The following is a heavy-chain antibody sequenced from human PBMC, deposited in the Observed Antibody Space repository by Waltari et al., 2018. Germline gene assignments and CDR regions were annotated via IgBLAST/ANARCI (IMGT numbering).Heavy chain of an antibody. CDR1: GFTLSSYW. J-gene: IGHJ4*02. CDR2: IKQDGSEK. D-gene: IGHD6-6*01. Sequence: EVQLVESGGGLVQPGGSLRLSCAASGFTLSSYWLSWVRQAPGKGLEWVANIKQDGSEKYYVDSVKGRFTISRDNAKNSLYLQMNSLRAEDTAVYYCARGTGYFDYWGQGTLVTVSS. CDR3: ARGTGYFDY. V-gene: IGHV3-7*01.